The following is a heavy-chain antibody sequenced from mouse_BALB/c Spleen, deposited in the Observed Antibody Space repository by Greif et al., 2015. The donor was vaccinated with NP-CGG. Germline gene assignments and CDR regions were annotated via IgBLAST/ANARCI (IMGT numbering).Heavy chain of an antibody. V-gene: IGHV1-37*01. Sequence: EVQGVESGPELVKPGASVKISCKASGYSFTGYFMNWVKQSHGKSLEWIGRINPYNGDTFYNQKFKGKATLTVDKSSSTAHMELLSLTSEDSAVYYCEAMITWYFDVWGAGTTVTVSS. J-gene: IGHJ1*01. CDR1: GYSFTGYF. CDR3: EAMITWYFDV. D-gene: IGHD2-4*01. CDR2: INPYNGDT.